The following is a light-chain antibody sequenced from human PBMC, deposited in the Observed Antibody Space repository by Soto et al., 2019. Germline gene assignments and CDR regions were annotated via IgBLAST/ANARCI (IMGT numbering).Light chain of an antibody. CDR2: DNS. Sequence: QSVLTQPPSVSGAPGQRVTISCTGSSSNIGAGFHVHWYQQLPGTAPKLFIYDNSNRPSGVPDRFSGSKSGTSASLAITGLQAEDEADYYCQSYDSSLSGGVFGTGTKLT. J-gene: IGLJ1*01. CDR1: SSNIGAGFH. CDR3: QSYDSSLSGGV. V-gene: IGLV1-40*01.